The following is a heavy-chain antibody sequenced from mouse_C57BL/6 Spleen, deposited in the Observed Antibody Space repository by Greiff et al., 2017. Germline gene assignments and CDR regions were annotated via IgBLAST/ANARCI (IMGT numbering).Heavy chain of an antibody. CDR3: ARMFYDYGYAMDY. CDR1: GYAFSSYW. V-gene: IGHV1-80*01. D-gene: IGHD2-4*01. J-gene: IGHJ4*01. Sequence: VPLQQSGAELVKPGASVKISCKASGYAFSSYWMNLVKQRPGKGLEWIGQIYPGDGDTNYNGKFKGKATLTADKSSSAAYMQLSSLTSEDAAVDFCARMFYDYGYAMDYWGQGTSVTVSS. CDR2: IYPGDGDT.